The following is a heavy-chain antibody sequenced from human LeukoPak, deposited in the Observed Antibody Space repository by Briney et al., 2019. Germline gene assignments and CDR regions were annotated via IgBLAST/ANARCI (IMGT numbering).Heavy chain of an antibody. CDR3: ARVTTGGYYNY. J-gene: IGHJ4*02. CDR2: IYTSGST. D-gene: IGHD3-22*01. CDR1: GGSISSGSYY. V-gene: IGHV4-61*02. Sequence: PSETLSLTCSVSGGSISSGSYYWSWIRQLAGKGLEWIGRIYTSGSTNYNPSLKSRVTMSFDASNNQFSLRLSSVTAADTAVYYCARVTTGGYYNYWGQGTLVTVSS.